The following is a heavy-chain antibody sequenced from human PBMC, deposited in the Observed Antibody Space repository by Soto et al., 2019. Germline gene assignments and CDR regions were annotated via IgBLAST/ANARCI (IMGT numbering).Heavy chain of an antibody. J-gene: IGHJ4*02. CDR1: GVTFSSET. V-gene: IGHV1-69*01. CDR3: ATELGEKTASTFDA. Sequence: QVQLVQSGADVKKPGSSVKVSCQASGVTFSSETLGWVRQAPGQVLEWVGGIIPLFGTASYAQKFQGRVTITADESTSTVYMEWSSLRSDDTAVYFCATELGEKTASTFDAWGQGTLVTVSS. D-gene: IGHD2-2*01. CDR2: IIPLFGTA.